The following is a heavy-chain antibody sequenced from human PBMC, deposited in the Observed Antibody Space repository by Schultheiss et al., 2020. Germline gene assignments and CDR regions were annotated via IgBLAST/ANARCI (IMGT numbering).Heavy chain of an antibody. CDR2: TYYRSKWYN. V-gene: IGHV6-1*01. D-gene: IGHD5-12*01. CDR3: AREGGRGYSGYDPFDY. CDR1: GDSVSSNSAA. J-gene: IGHJ4*02. Sequence: SQTLSLTCAISGDSVSSNSAAWNWIRQSPSRGLEWLGRTYYRSKWYNDYAVSVKSRITINADTSKNQFSLQLNSVTPEDTAVYYCAREGGRGYSGYDPFDYWGQGSLVTVSS.